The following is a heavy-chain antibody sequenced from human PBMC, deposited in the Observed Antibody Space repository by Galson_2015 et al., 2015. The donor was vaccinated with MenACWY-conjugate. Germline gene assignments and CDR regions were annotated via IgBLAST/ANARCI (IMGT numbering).Heavy chain of an antibody. V-gene: IGHV3-23*01. CDR2: ISGSGVST. D-gene: IGHD6-13*01. Sequence: SLRLSCAASGFTFSSYAMSRVRQAPGKGLEWVSSISGSGVSTYYADSVKGRFIISRDNSRDTLYLQMNSLTAEDTAVYYCAKHTAYSSNGYQFWGQGTLVTVSS. J-gene: IGHJ4*02. CDR1: GFTFSSYA. CDR3: AKHTAYSSNGYQF.